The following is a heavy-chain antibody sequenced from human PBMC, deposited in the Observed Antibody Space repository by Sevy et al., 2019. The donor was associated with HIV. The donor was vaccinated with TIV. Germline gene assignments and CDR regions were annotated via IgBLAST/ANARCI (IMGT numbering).Heavy chain of an antibody. V-gene: IGHV3-23*01. D-gene: IGHD4-17*01. CDR1: GFTFSSYA. J-gene: IGHJ6*03. CDR2: ISGSGGST. Sequence: GESLKISCAASGFTFSSYAMSWVRQAPGKGLEWVSAISGSGGSTYYADSVKGRFTISRDNSKNTLYLQMNSLRAEDTAVYYCAKSVTPYYYYMDVWGKGTTVTVSS. CDR3: AKSVTPYYYYMDV.